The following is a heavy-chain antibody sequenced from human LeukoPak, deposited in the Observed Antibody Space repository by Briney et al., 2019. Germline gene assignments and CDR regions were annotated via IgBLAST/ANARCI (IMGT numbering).Heavy chain of an antibody. V-gene: IGHV4-39*01. CDR3: ARQTGSGLFILP. Sequence: SEALSLTCTVSGGSISSTSYYWGWIRQPPGKGLEWIGSIYYSGNTYYNASLKSQVSISIDTSKNQFSLRLTSVTAADTAVYYCARQTGSGLFILPGGQGTLVTVSS. J-gene: IGHJ4*02. D-gene: IGHD3/OR15-3a*01. CDR1: GGSISSTSYY. CDR2: IYYSGNT.